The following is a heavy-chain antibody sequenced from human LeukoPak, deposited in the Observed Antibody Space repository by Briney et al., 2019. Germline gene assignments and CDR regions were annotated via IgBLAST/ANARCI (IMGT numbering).Heavy chain of an antibody. J-gene: IGHJ4*02. CDR2: IYYSGST. D-gene: IGHD3-3*01. CDR1: GGSISSYY. Sequence: PSETLSLTCTVSGGSISSYYWSWIRQHPGKGLEWIGYIYYSGSTYYNPSLKSRVTISLDTSKNQFSLKLSSVTAADTAVYYCAYYDFWSGYPDYWGQGTLVTVSS. CDR3: AYYDFWSGYPDY. V-gene: IGHV4-59*06.